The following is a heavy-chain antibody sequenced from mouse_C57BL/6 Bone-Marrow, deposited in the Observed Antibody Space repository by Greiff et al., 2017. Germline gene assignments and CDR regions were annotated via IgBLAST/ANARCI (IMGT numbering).Heavy chain of an antibody. CDR1: EYEFPSHD. J-gene: IGHJ4*01. V-gene: IGHV5-2*01. CDR2: INSDGGST. Sequence: EVHLVESGGGLVQPGESLKLSCESNEYEFPSHDMSWVRTTPEKRLELVAAINSDGGSTYYPDTMERRFIISRDNTKKTLYLQMSSLRSEDTALYYCARQSTMITTGAMDYWGQGTSVTVSS. CDR3: ARQSTMITTGAMDY. D-gene: IGHD2-4*01.